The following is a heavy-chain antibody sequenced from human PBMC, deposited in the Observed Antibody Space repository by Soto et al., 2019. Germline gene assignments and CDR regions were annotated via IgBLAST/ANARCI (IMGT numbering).Heavy chain of an antibody. D-gene: IGHD6-25*01. V-gene: IGHV3-30*18. CDR2: ISYDGSNK. Sequence: ESGGGVVQPGRSLRLSCAASGLTFSSYGMHWVRQAPGKGLEWVAVISYDGSNKYYADSVKGRFTISRDNSKNTLYLQMNSLRAEDTAVYYCAKARRPNYYYGMDVWGQGTTVTVSS. CDR3: AKARRPNYYYGMDV. J-gene: IGHJ6*02. CDR1: GLTFSSYG.